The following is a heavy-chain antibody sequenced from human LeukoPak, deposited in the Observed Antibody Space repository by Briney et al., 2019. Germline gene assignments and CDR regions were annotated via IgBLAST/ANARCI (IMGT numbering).Heavy chain of an antibody. J-gene: IGHJ4*02. V-gene: IGHV3-43*02. CDR1: GLPIADFA. Sequence: GGSLRLSCVASGLPIADFAMHWVRQAPGKGLEWVSLISGDGVSTFYTDSVKGRFSISRDNSKNSLSLEMNSLRTEDTAMYYCARESGKFDYWGQGTLVAVSS. CDR2: ISGDGVST. CDR3: ARESGKFDY.